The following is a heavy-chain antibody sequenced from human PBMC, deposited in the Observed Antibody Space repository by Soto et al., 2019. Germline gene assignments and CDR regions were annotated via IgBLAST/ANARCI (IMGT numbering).Heavy chain of an antibody. CDR3: ARGDRGAFDL. J-gene: IGHJ3*01. V-gene: IGHV3-74*01. CDR2: IHSDGSST. Sequence: EVQLLESAGGLVQPGESLRLSCAASGFTFSYYWMHWVRQAPGMGLVWVSRIHSDGSSTTYADSVKGRFTISRDNARNTLYLQMNSLRAEDMAVYYCARGDRGAFDLWGQGTVVTVSS. D-gene: IGHD1-26*01. CDR1: GFTFSYYW.